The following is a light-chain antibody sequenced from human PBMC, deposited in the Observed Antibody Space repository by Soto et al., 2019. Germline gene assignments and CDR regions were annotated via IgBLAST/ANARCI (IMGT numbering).Light chain of an antibody. CDR2: DTS. CDR3: QQYGSSQFT. Sequence: EIVLMQSPGTLSLSPGEGATLSCRASQSVNNNYLAWYQQRPGQAPTVLIFDTSRRATGVPDRFSGSGSGTEFTLRISRVEPDDFAGYYCQQYGSSQFTFGPGTKVNIK. V-gene: IGKV3-20*01. J-gene: IGKJ3*01. CDR1: QSVNNNY.